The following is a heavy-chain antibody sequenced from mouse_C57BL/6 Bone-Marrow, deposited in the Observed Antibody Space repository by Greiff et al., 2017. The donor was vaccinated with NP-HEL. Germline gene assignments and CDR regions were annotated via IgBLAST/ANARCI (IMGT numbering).Heavy chain of an antibody. D-gene: IGHD2-4*01. CDR2: IDPENGDT. CDR1: GFNIKDDY. CDR3: TTSDYDYDEDY. V-gene: IGHV14-4*01. Sequence: VQLQQSGAELVRPGASVKLSCTASGFNIKDDYMHWVKQRPEQGLEWIGWIDPENGDTEYASKFQGKATITADTSSNTAYLQLSSLPSEDTAVYYCTTSDYDYDEDYWGQGTTLTVSS. J-gene: IGHJ2*01.